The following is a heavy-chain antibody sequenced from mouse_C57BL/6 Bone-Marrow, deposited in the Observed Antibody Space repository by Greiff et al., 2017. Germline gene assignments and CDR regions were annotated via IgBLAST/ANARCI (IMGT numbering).Heavy chain of an antibody. V-gene: IGHV7-1*01. J-gene: IGHJ4*01. Sequence: EVHLVESGGGLVQSGRSLRLSCATSGFTFSDFYMEWVRQAPGKGLEWIAASRNKANDYTTEYSASVKGRFIVSRDTSQSILYLQMNALRAEDTAIYYCARDRAVAPHYYAMDYWGQGTSVTVSS. CDR3: ARDRAVAPHYYAMDY. CDR1: GFTFSDFY. CDR2: SRNKANDYTT. D-gene: IGHD1-1*01.